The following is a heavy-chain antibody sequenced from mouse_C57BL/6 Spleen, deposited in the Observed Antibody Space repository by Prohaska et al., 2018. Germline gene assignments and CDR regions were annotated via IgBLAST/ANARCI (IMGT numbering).Heavy chain of an antibody. CDR1: GFSLTSYG. Sequence: QVQLKQSGPGLVQPSQSLSITCTVSGFSLTSYGVHWVRQSPGKGLEWLGVIWSGGSTGYNAAFISRLSISKDNSKSQVFFKMNSLQADDTAIYYCARNGGYYNYYAMDYWGQGTSVTVSS. CDR3: ARNGGYYNYYAMDY. CDR2: IWSGGST. V-gene: IGHV2-2*01. D-gene: IGHD3-1*01. J-gene: IGHJ4*01.